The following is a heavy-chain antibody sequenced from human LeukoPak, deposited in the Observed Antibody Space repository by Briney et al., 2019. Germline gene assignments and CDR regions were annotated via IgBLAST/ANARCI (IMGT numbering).Heavy chain of an antibody. V-gene: IGHV3-23*01. CDR2: ISGSGGST. D-gene: IGHD6-19*01. Sequence: GGSLRLSCAASGFTFSSYAMSWVRQAPGKGLDWVSGISGSGGSTYYADSVKGRFTTSRDNSKNTLYLQMNSLRAEDTAVYYCAKLPVSYSSGWSNFDYWGQGTLVTVSS. J-gene: IGHJ4*02. CDR3: AKLPVSYSSGWSNFDY. CDR1: GFTFSSYA.